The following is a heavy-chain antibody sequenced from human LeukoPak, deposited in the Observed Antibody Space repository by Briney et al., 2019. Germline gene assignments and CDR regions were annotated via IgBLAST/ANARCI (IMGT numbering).Heavy chain of an antibody. V-gene: IGHV4-30-2*01. CDR1: GGSISSGGYY. Sequence: SETLSLTCTVSGGSISSGGYYWSWIRQPPGKGLEWIGYIYHSGSTYYNPSLKSRVTISVDRSKNQFSLKLSSVTAADTAVYYCARDPDGYKFFDYWGRGRPVTVSS. D-gene: IGHD5-24*01. J-gene: IGHJ4*02. CDR2: IYHSGST. CDR3: ARDPDGYKFFDY.